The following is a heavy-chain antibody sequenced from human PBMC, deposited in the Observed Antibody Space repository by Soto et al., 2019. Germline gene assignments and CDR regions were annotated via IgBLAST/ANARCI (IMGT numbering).Heavy chain of an antibody. D-gene: IGHD2-15*01. V-gene: IGHV1-46*03. J-gene: IGHJ4*02. Sequence: QVQLVQSGAEVKKPGASVKVSCKASGYTFTSYYMHWVRQAPGQGLEWMGIINPSGGSTSYAQKRQGRVTMTRDTSTSTVYMELSSLRSEDTAVYYCARDPPDCSGGSCYPRGGDYWGQGTLVTVSS. CDR1: GYTFTSYY. CDR2: INPSGGST. CDR3: ARDPPDCSGGSCYPRGGDY.